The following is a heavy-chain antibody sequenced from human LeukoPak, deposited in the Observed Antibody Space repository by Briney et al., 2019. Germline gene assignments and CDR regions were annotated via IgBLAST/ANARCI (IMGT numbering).Heavy chain of an antibody. J-gene: IGHJ5*02. Sequence: ASVKVSCKTSGYIFTDYYMHWVRQAPGQGLEWMGWINPNSGGTNYAQKFQGRVTMTRDTSISTAYMELSRLRSDDTAVYYCAREGHDSSGYPFDPWGQGTLVTVSS. CDR3: AREGHDSSGYPFDP. V-gene: IGHV1-2*02. CDR1: GYIFTDYY. D-gene: IGHD3-22*01. CDR2: INPNSGGT.